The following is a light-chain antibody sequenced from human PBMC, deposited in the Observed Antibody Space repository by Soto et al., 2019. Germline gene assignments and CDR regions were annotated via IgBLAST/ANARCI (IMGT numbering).Light chain of an antibody. CDR2: DVS. V-gene: IGLV2-14*03. Sequence: QSALTQPASVSGSPGQSISISCTGTSSDVGGYNYVSWYQHQPGKAPKLVIFDVSGRPSGISNRFSGSKSGNTASLTISGLRTEDEADYYCSSYTDFNLDVFGTGTKLTVL. J-gene: IGLJ1*01. CDR1: SSDVGGYNY. CDR3: SSYTDFNLDV.